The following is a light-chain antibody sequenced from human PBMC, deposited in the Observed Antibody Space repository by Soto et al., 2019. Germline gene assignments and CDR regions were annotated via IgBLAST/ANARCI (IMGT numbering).Light chain of an antibody. Sequence: EIVLTQSPDTLSLSPGERATLSCRASQSVSSSLAWYQQKPGRAPRLLIYDASTRATGIPARFSGSGSGTDFTLTISSLEPEDFAVYYCQQRSNWPPEVTFGPGTKVDIK. CDR3: QQRSNWPPEVT. CDR1: QSVSSS. V-gene: IGKV3-11*01. CDR2: DAS. J-gene: IGKJ3*01.